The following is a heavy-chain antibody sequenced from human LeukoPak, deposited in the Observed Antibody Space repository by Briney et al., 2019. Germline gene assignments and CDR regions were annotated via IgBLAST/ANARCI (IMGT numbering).Heavy chain of an antibody. CDR1: GFTFSSYA. CDR3: ARGFGVPAAPADY. Sequence: GGSLRLSCAASGFTFSSYAMHWVRQAPGKGLEWVAVISYDGSNKYYADSVKGRLTISRDNSKNTLYLQMNSLRAEDTAVYYCARGFGVPAAPADYWGQGTLVTVSS. CDR2: ISYDGSNK. V-gene: IGHV3-30-3*01. D-gene: IGHD2-2*01. J-gene: IGHJ4*02.